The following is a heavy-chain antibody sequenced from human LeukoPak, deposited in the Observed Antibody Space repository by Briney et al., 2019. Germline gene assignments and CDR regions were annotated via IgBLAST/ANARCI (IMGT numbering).Heavy chain of an antibody. J-gene: IGHJ4*02. CDR3: ARQHGSGSYYSRAIYY. D-gene: IGHD3-10*01. V-gene: IGHV5-51*01. CDR1: GYSFTTYW. Sequence: GESLKISCEADGYSFTTYWIGWVRQMPGKGLEWMGIIYPGDSDARYSPSFQGQVTISADKSINTAYLQWSILKASDTAMYYCARQHGSGSYYSRAIYYWSQGTLVTVSS. CDR2: IYPGDSDA.